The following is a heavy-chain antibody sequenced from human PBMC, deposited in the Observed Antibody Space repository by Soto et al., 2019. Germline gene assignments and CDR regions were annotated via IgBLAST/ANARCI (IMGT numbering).Heavy chain of an antibody. D-gene: IGHD3-22*01. Sequence: QVQLQESGPGLVKPSQTLSLTCTVSGGSISSGGYCWSWMRQHPGKGLEWIGYIYYSGSTYYNPSLKSRVTISVDTSKNQFSLKLSSVTAADTAVYYCARDYYYDSSGYYPWGQGTLVTVSS. CDR1: GGSISSGGYC. CDR3: ARDYYYDSSGYYP. V-gene: IGHV4-31*03. J-gene: IGHJ5*02. CDR2: IYYSGST.